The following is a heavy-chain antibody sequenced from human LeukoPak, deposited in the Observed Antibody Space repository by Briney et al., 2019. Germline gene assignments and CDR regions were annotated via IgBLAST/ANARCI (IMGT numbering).Heavy chain of an antibody. CDR3: ARNFALDY. V-gene: IGHV3-53*01. J-gene: IGHJ4*02. CDR1: GFTVSSNY. CDR2: IYSGGST. Sequence: PGGSPRLSCAASGFTVSSNYMTWVRQTPRKGLEGVSVIYSGGSTYYADSVKGRFTISRDNSKNTLFLQMNSLRAEDTAVYYCARNFALDYWGQGTLVTVSS.